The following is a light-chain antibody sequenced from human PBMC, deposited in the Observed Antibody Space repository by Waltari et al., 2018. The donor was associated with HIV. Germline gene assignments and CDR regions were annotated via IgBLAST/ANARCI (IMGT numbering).Light chain of an antibody. Sequence: QAGLTQPPSVSKGLRQTATLTCTGNKDNVGNPGALWLQQYQGHPPKVLPSRNHNRPSGISERFSSSRSRNTASLTITGLQPEDEADYYCSAWDSELTSWVFGGGTKLTVL. CDR2: RNH. CDR3: SAWDSELTSWV. J-gene: IGLJ3*02. V-gene: IGLV10-54*04. CDR1: KDNVGNPG.